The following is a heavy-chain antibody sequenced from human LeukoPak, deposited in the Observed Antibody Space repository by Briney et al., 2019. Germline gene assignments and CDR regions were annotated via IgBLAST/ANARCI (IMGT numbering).Heavy chain of an antibody. CDR2: ISGSSSSI. CDR3: ARGDYYCDSSWDY. D-gene: IGHD3-22*01. CDR1: GFTFSSYS. J-gene: IGHJ4*02. Sequence: PGGSLRLSCAASGFTFSSYSMNWVRQAPGKGLEWVSYISGSSSSIYYADSVKGRFTISRDNARNSLYLQINSLRAEDTAVYYCARGDYYCDSSWDYWGQGTLVTGSS. V-gene: IGHV3-48*01.